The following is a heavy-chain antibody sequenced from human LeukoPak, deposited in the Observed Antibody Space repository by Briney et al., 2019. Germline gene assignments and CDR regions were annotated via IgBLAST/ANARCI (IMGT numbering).Heavy chain of an antibody. CDR1: GFTFTSYA. J-gene: IGHJ4*02. V-gene: IGHV3-23*01. D-gene: IGHD3-22*01. CDR2: ISGSGDAT. Sequence: PGGSLRLSCGASGFTFTSYAMNGVRQAPGKGLEWVSAISGSGDATYYADSVKGRFTISRDSSKDTLYLQMNSLRAEDTAVYYCAKGVGYDSSEDFDYWGQGTLVTVSS. CDR3: AKGVGYDSSEDFDY.